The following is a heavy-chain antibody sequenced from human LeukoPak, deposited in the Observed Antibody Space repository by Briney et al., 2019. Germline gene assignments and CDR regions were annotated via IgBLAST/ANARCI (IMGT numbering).Heavy chain of an antibody. CDR1: GVSVSSGGYY. CDR2: IYYSGST. V-gene: IGHV4-61*08. D-gene: IGHD1-26*01. CDR3: AREPLRAESRWFDP. J-gene: IGHJ5*02. Sequence: SETLSLTCTVSGVSVSSGGYYWSWIRQPPGKGLEWIGYIYYSGSTNYNPSLKSRVIISVDTSKNQFSLKLSSVTAADTAVYYCAREPLRAESRWFDPWGQGILVTVSS.